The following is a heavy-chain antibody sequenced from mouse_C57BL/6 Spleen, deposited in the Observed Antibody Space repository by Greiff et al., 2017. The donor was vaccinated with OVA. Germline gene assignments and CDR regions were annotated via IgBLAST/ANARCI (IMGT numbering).Heavy chain of an antibody. CDR1: GYTFTSYW. D-gene: IGHD2-12*01. CDR2: IHPNSGST. Sequence: VQLQQPGAELVKPGASVKLSCKASGYTFTSYWMHWVKQRPGQGLEWIGMIHPNSGSTNYNEKFKSKATLTVDKSSSTAYMQLRSLPSEDAAVYYCARSDYRAVDYWGQGTTLTVSS. J-gene: IGHJ2*01. CDR3: ARSDYRAVDY. V-gene: IGHV1-64*01.